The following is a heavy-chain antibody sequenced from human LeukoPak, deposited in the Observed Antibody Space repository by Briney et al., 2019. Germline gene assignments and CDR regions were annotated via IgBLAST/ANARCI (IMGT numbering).Heavy chain of an antibody. D-gene: IGHD1-14*01. CDR3: ARGHSTGCFDY. J-gene: IGHJ4*02. CDR2: INSGGSDS. CDR1: GFAFSSYW. V-gene: IGHV3-74*01. Sequence: GGSLRLSCAASGFAFSSYWIHWVRQAPGKGLVWVSRINSGGSDSIYVDSVKGRFTISRDNAQNTVYLQMNSLRAEDTAIYYCARGHSTGCFDYWGQGTLVTVSS.